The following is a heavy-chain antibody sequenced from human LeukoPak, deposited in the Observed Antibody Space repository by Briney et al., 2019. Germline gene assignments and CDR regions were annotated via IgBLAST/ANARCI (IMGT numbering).Heavy chain of an antibody. CDR3: TSPRALTGSYLS. Sequence: GGSLRLSCAASGFTFSNAWVSWVRQAPGKGLEWVGRIKSKTDGGTTDYAAPVKGRFTISRDDSKNTLYLQMNSLKTEDTAVYYCTSPRALTGSYLSWGQGTLVTVSS. V-gene: IGHV3-15*01. J-gene: IGHJ5*02. D-gene: IGHD3-10*01. CDR2: IKSKTDGGTT. CDR1: GFTFSNAW.